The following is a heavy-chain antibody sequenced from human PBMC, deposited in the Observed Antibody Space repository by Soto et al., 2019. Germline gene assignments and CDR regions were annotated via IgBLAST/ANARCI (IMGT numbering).Heavy chain of an antibody. J-gene: IGHJ6*02. CDR1: GGSLGGSSFF. D-gene: IGHD3-10*01. CDR3: TIRRFGVRGDTTMDV. Sequence: SGTLSLTCTVSGGSLGGSSFFWGWIRLPPGTGLEWLGTIYSSGSTYYNPSLKSRITMSLVTSKNQFALNIGSVSAADTPAYCCTIRRFGVRGDTTMDVWGPATTLTVSS. V-gene: IGHV4-39*01. CDR2: IYSSGST.